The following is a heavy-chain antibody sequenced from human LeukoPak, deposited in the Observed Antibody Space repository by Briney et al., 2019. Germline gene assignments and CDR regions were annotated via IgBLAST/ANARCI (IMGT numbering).Heavy chain of an antibody. V-gene: IGHV3-15*01. D-gene: IGHD2-15*01. CDR1: GFTFSNAW. Sequence: GGSLRLSCAASGFTFSNAWMGWVRQAPGKGLEWVGRIKSKSDGGTTDYAAPVKGRFTISRDDSKNTLYLQMSSLKTEDTAVYYCTTIYRVVLPAYDYWGQGTLVTVSS. CDR2: IKSKSDGGTT. J-gene: IGHJ4*02. CDR3: TTIYRVVLPAYDY.